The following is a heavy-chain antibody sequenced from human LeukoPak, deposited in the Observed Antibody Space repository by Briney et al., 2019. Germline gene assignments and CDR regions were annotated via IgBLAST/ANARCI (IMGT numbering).Heavy chain of an antibody. V-gene: IGHV4-39*07. CDR2: IYYSGKT. Sequence: SETLSLTCTASGGSISSGTCHWGWIRQPPGKGLEWIGSIYYSGKTYYSPSLKSRVTISIDTSKNQFSLKLNSVTAADTAVYYCARDVPSGLFDYWGQGTLVTASS. CDR1: GGSISSGTCH. D-gene: IGHD3-10*01. CDR3: ARDVPSGLFDY. J-gene: IGHJ4*02.